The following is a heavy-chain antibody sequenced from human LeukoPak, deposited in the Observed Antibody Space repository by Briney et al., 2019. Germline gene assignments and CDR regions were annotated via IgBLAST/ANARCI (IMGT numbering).Heavy chain of an antibody. CDR2: INPSGGST. CDR1: GYTFTGYY. Sequence: ASVKVSCKASGYTFTGYYMHWVRQAPGQGLEWMGIINPSGGSTSYAQKFQGRVTMTTDTSTSTAYMELRSLRSDDTAVYYCARVIFVEWLAHFDYWGQGTLVTVSS. D-gene: IGHD6-19*01. J-gene: IGHJ4*02. CDR3: ARVIFVEWLAHFDY. V-gene: IGHV1-46*01.